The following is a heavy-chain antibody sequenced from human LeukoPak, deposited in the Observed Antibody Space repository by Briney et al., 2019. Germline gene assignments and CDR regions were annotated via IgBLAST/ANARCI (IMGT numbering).Heavy chain of an antibody. D-gene: IGHD3-16*02. CDR2: ICSDTDYK. J-gene: IGHJ4*02. Sequence: GGSLRLSCAASGFTFSPHSMHWVRQAPGKGLDWVASICSDTDYKYYADSVKGRFTISRDNPSNTVFLQMNSLRNDDTAVYFCVRGGWMRIGTVIASAFGDWGQGILVLVSS. CDR1: GFTFSPHS. CDR3: VRGGWMRIGTVIASAFGD. V-gene: IGHV3-21*06.